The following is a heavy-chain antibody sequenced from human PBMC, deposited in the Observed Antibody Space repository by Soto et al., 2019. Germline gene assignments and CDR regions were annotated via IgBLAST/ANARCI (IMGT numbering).Heavy chain of an antibody. Sequence: PGGSLRLSCAASGFTFSSYAMTWVRQAPGKGLEWVSVISGSGGSTYFADSVKGRFTISRDNSKNTLYLQMSSLRAEDTAVYYCAKEYDSSAYSPYFDYWGQGSLVTVSS. CDR1: GFTFSSYA. D-gene: IGHD3-22*01. V-gene: IGHV3-23*01. CDR2: ISGSGGST. CDR3: AKEYDSSAYSPYFDY. J-gene: IGHJ4*02.